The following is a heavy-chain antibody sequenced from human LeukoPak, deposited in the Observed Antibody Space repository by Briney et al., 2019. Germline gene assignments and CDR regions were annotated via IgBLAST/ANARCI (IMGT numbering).Heavy chain of an antibody. Sequence: GESLQISCQGSGYSFTSYWIGWVRQMPGKGLEWMGIIYPGDSDTRYSPSFQGQVTISADKSISTAYLQWSSLKASDTAMYYCARAYVWGMGVFDYWGQGTLVTVSS. CDR3: ARAYVWGMGVFDY. CDR2: IYPGDSDT. J-gene: IGHJ4*02. D-gene: IGHD3-16*01. V-gene: IGHV5-51*01. CDR1: GYSFTSYW.